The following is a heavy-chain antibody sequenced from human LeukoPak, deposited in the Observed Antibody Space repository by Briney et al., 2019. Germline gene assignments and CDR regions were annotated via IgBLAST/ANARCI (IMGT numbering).Heavy chain of an antibody. CDR1: GFTFRSYW. J-gene: IGHJ6*02. Sequence: GGSLRLSCAASGFTFRSYWMSWVRQAPGKGLEWVAVISYDGSNKYYADSVKGRFTISRDNSKNTLYLQMNSLRAEDTAVYYCARDKLAADLNVVYYYYGMDVWGQGTTVTVSS. D-gene: IGHD6-13*01. CDR3: ARDKLAADLNVVYYYYGMDV. CDR2: ISYDGSNK. V-gene: IGHV3-30-3*01.